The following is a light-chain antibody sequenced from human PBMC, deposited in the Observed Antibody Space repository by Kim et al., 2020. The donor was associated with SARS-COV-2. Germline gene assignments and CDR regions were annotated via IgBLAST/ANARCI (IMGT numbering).Light chain of an antibody. V-gene: IGLV3-9*01. J-gene: IGLJ3*02. Sequence: VSVALGQTARITCGGNNIGSKNVHWYQQKPGQAPVLVIYRDSNRPSGIPERFSGSNSGNTATLTISRAQAGDEADYYCQVWDSIRVFGGGTQLTVL. CDR2: RDS. CDR1: NIGSKN. CDR3: QVWDSIRV.